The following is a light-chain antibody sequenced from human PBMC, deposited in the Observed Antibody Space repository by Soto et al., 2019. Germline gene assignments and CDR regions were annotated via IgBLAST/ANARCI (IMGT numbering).Light chain of an antibody. CDR2: SNN. CDR3: AAWDDSLSVIDV. Sequence: QSVLTQPPSVSGAPGQRVTISCTGINSDIGTRNGVRWYQQLPGGAPKLLIYSNNQRPSVVPARFSGSKSGTSASLAISGLRSEDEADYYCAAWDDSLSVIDVFGTGTKVTVL. CDR1: NSDIGTRNG. V-gene: IGLV1-47*02. J-gene: IGLJ1*01.